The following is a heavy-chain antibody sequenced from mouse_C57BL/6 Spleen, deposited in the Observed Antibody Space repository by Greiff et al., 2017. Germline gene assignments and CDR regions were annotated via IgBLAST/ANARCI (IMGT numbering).Heavy chain of an antibody. CDR1: GFTFTDYY. V-gene: IGHV7-3*01. CDR3: ARYPYGNFAMDY. J-gene: IGHJ4*01. Sequence: EVHLVESGGGLVQPGGSLSLSCAASGFTFTDYYMSWVRQPPGKALEWLGFIRNKANGYTTEYSASVKGRFTISRDNSQSILYLQMNALRAEDSATYYCARYPYGNFAMDYWGQGTSVTVSS. D-gene: IGHD2-1*01. CDR2: IRNKANGYTT.